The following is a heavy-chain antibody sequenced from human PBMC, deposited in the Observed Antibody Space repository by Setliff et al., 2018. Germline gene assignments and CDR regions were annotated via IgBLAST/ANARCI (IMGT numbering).Heavy chain of an antibody. V-gene: IGHV3-7*01. CDR2: IKQDESEK. J-gene: IGHJ4*02. Sequence: LRLSCAASGFTFTNYWINWVRQAPGKGLEWVANIKQDESEKHYVGSVKGRFTVSRDNARNSVYLQMNSLRAEDAAVYYCATSDWYAAFDHWGQGTLVTVSS. CDR3: ATSDWYAAFDH. D-gene: IGHD6-19*01. CDR1: GFTFTNYW.